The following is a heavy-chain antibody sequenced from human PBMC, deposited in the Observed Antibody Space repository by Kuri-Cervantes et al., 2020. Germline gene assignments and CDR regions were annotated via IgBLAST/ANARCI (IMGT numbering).Heavy chain of an antibody. CDR3: AIEGSIAVAGTLADAFDI. CDR2: IKQDGSEK. V-gene: IGHV3-7*02. CDR1: GFTFSSYW. J-gene: IGHJ3*02. D-gene: IGHD6-19*01. Sequence: GESLKISCAASGFTFSSYWMSWVRQAPGKGLEWVANIKQDGSEKYYVDSVKGRFTISRDNSKNTLYLQMNSLRAEDTAVYYCAIEGSIAVAGTLADAFDIWGQGTMVTVSS.